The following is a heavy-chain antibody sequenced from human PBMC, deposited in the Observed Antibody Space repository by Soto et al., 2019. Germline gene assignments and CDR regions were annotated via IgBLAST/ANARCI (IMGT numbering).Heavy chain of an antibody. CDR1: GGSISSYY. V-gene: IGHV4-59*01. CDR3: ASGYSSGWYGGLVMSY. Sequence: QVQLQESGPGLVKPSETLSLTCTVSGGSISSYYWSWIRQPPGKGLEWIGYIYYSGSTNYNPSLKSRVTISVDTSKNQFSLKLSSVTAADTAVYYCASGYSSGWYGGLVMSYWGQGTLVTVSS. D-gene: IGHD6-19*01. CDR2: IYYSGST. J-gene: IGHJ4*02.